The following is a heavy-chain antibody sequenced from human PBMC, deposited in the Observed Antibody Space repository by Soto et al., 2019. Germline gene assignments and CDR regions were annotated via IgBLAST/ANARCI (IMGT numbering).Heavy chain of an antibody. CDR2: ISAYNGNT. CDR3: ARGTLYGDSLLGGKYYFDY. CDR1: GYTFTSYG. V-gene: IGHV1-18*01. J-gene: IGHJ4*02. Sequence: QVQLVQSGAEVKKPGASVKVSCKASGYTFTSYGISWVRQAPGQGREWMGWISAYNGNTNYAQKLQGRVTMTTDTSTSPAYMELRSLRSDDTAVYYCARGTLYGDSLLGGKYYFDYWGQGTLVTVSS. D-gene: IGHD4-17*01.